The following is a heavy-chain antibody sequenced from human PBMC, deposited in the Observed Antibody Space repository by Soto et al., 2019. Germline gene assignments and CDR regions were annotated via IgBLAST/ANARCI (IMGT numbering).Heavy chain of an antibody. Sequence: SVKVSCKASGGTFSSYTISWVRQAPGQGLEWMGRIIPILGIANYAQKFQGRVTITADKSTSTAYMELSSLRSEDTAVYYCASGRESARRGYYYYYYGMDVWGQGTTVTVSS. CDR2: IIPILGIA. D-gene: IGHD2-15*01. J-gene: IGHJ6*02. V-gene: IGHV1-69*02. CDR1: GGTFSSYT. CDR3: ASGRESARRGYYYYYYGMDV.